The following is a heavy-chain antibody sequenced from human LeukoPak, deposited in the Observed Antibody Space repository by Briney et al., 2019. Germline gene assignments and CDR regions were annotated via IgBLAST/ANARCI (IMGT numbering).Heavy chain of an antibody. CDR2: ISVSGYTT. D-gene: IGHD7-27*01. CDR1: GFTFSIYG. CDR3: AKSLSGDFNF. Sequence: GGSLRLSCAASGFTFSIYGMNWVRQAPGKGLEWVSVISVSGYTTYYAESVKGRFTISRDNSKNTLYLQMSSLRAEDTAIYYCAKSLSGDFNFWGQGIVVTVSS. V-gene: IGHV3-23*01. J-gene: IGHJ4*02.